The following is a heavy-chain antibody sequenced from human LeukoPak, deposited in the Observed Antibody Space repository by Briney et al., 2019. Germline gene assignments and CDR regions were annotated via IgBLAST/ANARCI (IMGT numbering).Heavy chain of an antibody. CDR2: IYYSGST. Sequence: SETLSLTCTVSGGSISSGGYYWSWIRQHPGKGLEWIGYIYYSGSTYYNPSLKSRVTISVDTSKNQFSLKLSSVTAADTAVYYCARRGSSGRLFFDYWGQGTLVTVSS. J-gene: IGHJ4*02. CDR1: GGSISSGGYY. V-gene: IGHV4-31*03. CDR3: ARRGSSGRLFFDY. D-gene: IGHD6-25*01.